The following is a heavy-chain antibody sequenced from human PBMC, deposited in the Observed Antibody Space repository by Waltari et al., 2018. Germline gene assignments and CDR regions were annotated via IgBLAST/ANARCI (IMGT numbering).Heavy chain of an antibody. D-gene: IGHD2-2*01. CDR2: IYHSGST. J-gene: IGHJ5*02. Sequence: QVQLQESGPGLVKPSETLSLTCAVSGYSISSGYYWGWIRQPPGKGLEWIGSIYHSGSTYYNPSLKSRVTISVDTSKNQFSLKLISVTAADTAVYYCARHDDLGYCSSTSCPNWFDPWGQGTLVTVSS. CDR3: ARHDDLGYCSSTSCPNWFDP. CDR1: GYSISSGYY. V-gene: IGHV4-38-2*01.